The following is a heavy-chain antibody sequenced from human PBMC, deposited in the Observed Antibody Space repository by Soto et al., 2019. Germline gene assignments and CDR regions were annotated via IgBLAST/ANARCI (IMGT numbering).Heavy chain of an antibody. CDR1: GFTFSSSA. V-gene: IGHV3-23*01. J-gene: IGHJ5*02. D-gene: IGHD6-19*01. CDR2: IRVGGGDT. Sequence: EVRLLESGGGLAEPGGSRRLSCAASGFTFSSSAMNWVRQAPGKGLEWVSSIRVGGGDTFYADSVRGRFTVSRDISRNTLYLQMNSLIAEDTAIYYCAKCSVGTVRTSGWCNCFDPWGQGTLVTVSS. CDR3: AKCSVGTVRTSGWCNCFDP.